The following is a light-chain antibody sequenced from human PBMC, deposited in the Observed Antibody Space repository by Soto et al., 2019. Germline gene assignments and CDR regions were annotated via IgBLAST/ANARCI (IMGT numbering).Light chain of an antibody. J-gene: IGLJ2*01. CDR1: NIGSKS. V-gene: IGLV3-21*02. CDR3: QVWDGSSEHVV. Sequence: SYELTQTPSVSVAPGQTAMITCAGNNIGSKSVHWYQQKPCQAPVLVVHDDDDRPSGIPERFSGSKSGDMATLTINRVEAGDEADYYCQVWDGSSEHVVFGGGTKLTVL. CDR2: DDD.